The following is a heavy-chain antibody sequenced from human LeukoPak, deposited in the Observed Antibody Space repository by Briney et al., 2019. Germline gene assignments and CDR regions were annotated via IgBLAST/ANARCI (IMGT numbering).Heavy chain of an antibody. CDR1: GYSFTNYW. D-gene: IGHD6-13*01. J-gene: IGHJ4*02. Sequence: GESLKISCKSFGYSFTNYWIGWVRQTPEKGLEWMGIIYPGDSDTRYSPSFQGQVTISADKSISTAYLEWSSLKASDTAMYYCARHARPVYSSSWYEYWGQGTLVTVSS. V-gene: IGHV5-51*01. CDR2: IYPGDSDT. CDR3: ARHARPVYSSSWYEY.